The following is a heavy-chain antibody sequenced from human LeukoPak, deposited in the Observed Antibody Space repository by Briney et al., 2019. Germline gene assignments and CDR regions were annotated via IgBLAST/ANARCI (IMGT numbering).Heavy chain of an antibody. V-gene: IGHV4-59*08. CDR3: ARSDDSRGYQLDY. CDR2: IYYSGST. Sequence: SETLSLTCSVSGGSINNYYWNWIRQPPGKGLEWIGYIYYSGSTRYNPSLQSRVTMSIGTSKTQFSLKLDSVTAADTAVYYCARSDDSRGYQLDYWGQGTLVTVSS. J-gene: IGHJ4*02. CDR1: GGSINNYY. D-gene: IGHD3-22*01.